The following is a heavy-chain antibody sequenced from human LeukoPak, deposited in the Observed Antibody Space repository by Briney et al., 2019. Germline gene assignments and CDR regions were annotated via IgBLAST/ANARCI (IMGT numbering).Heavy chain of an antibody. CDR1: GGSISSSSYY. CDR3: ARGYWYFDL. V-gene: IGHV4-39*07. CDR2: IYYSGNT. J-gene: IGHJ2*01. Sequence: SETLSLTCTVSGGSISSSSYYWGWIRQPPGKGLEWIGSIYYSGNTYYNPSLKSRVTISIDTSKNQFSLKLSSVTAADTAVYYCARGYWYFDLWGRGTLVTVSS.